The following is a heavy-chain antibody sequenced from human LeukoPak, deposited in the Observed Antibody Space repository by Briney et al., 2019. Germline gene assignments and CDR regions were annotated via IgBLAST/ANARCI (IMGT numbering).Heavy chain of an antibody. V-gene: IGHV4-34*01. CDR2: INHSGST. Sequence: SETLSLTCAVYGGSFRGYYWSWIRQPPGQGLEWIGEINHSGSTNYNPSLKSRVTISVDTSKNQFSLNLSSVTAADTAVYYCARRFGSGWSPIDHWGQGTLVTVSS. J-gene: IGHJ4*02. CDR1: GGSFRGYY. CDR3: ARRFGSGWSPIDH. D-gene: IGHD6-19*01.